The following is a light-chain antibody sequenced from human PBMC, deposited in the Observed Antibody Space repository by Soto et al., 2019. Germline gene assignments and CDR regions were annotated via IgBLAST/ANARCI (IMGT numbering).Light chain of an antibody. Sequence: EVVLTQSPGTLSLFPGERATLSCRASQSVSGTNLAWYQQKPGQAPRLLIYGASSRATGIPDRFSGSGSGTDFTLTISRLEPEDFAVYYCQQCTYAPVTFDQGTKLEIK. CDR1: QSVSGTN. CDR2: GAS. CDR3: QQCTYAPVT. V-gene: IGKV3-20*01. J-gene: IGKJ2*01.